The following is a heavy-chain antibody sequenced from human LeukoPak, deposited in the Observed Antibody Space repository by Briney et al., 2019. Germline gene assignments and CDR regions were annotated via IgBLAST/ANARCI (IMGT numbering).Heavy chain of an antibody. D-gene: IGHD3-3*01. CDR3: ARGHYDFWSGYYLNWFDP. CDR1: GGSISSHY. J-gene: IGHJ5*02. Sequence: SETLSLTCTVSGGSISSHYWSWIRQPPGKGLEWIGYIYYSGSTNYNPTLKSRVTISVDTSKNQFSLKLSSVTAADTAVYYCARGHYDFWSGYYLNWFDPWGQGTLVTVSS. CDR2: IYYSGST. V-gene: IGHV4-59*11.